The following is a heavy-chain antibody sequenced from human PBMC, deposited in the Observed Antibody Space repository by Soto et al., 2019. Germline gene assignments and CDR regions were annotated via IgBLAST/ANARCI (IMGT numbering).Heavy chain of an antibody. D-gene: IGHD6-19*01. CDR1: GFTFSSYA. CDR3: AKSTFGSGWYLYFDY. J-gene: IGHJ4*02. V-gene: IGHV3-23*01. CDR2: ISGSGGST. Sequence: GGSLRLSCAASGFTFSSYAMSWVRQAPGKGLEWVSAISGSGGSTYYADSVKGRFTISRDNSKNTLYLQMNSLRAEDTAVYYCAKSTFGSGWYLYFDYWGQGTLVTVSS.